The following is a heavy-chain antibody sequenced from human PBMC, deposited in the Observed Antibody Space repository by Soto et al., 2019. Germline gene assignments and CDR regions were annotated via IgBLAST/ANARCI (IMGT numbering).Heavy chain of an antibody. CDR2: SQSKADGGTS. CDR3: ATVGENYAIQFMAIQRAGMHV. V-gene: IGHV3-15*01. Sequence: PGGSLILSCAGSGFTFTHAWINWVRQAPGKGLEWVGRSQSKADGGTSEYAAPVRGRFTLSRDDSKNTLYLQMNSLKTEDSAVYYCATVGENYAIQFMAIQRAGMHVWGNGTTLTVSS. CDR1: GFTFTHAW. D-gene: IGHD3-16*01. J-gene: IGHJ6*04.